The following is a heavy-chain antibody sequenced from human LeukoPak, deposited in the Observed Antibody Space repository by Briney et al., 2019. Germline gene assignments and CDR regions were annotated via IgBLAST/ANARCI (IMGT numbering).Heavy chain of an antibody. Sequence: GGSLRLSCAASGFTFSSYWMHWVRQVPGKGLVWVSRINSDGRSTSYADSVKGRFTISRDNAKNTLYLQMNSLTAEDTAVYYCARVAYGSSWYVDYWGQGNLVTVST. V-gene: IGHV3-74*01. CDR2: INSDGRST. J-gene: IGHJ4*02. CDR3: ARVAYGSSWYVDY. CDR1: GFTFSSYW. D-gene: IGHD6-13*01.